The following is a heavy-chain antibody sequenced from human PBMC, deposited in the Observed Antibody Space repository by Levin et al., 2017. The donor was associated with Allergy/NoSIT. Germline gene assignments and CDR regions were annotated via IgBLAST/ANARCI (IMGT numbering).Heavy chain of an antibody. CDR3: TKDTSVDTSGWFGGWFDP. D-gene: IGHD6-19*01. CDR1: GFNFENYA. CDR2: ISWNGGRT. J-gene: IGHJ5*02. V-gene: IGHV3-9*01. Sequence: SCAASGFNFENYAMHWVRQVPGKGLEWVSGISWNGGRTGYADSVKGRFTISRDNAKNSLHLQMNSLRVDDTALYYCTKDTSVDTSGWFGGWFDPWGQGTLVTVSS.